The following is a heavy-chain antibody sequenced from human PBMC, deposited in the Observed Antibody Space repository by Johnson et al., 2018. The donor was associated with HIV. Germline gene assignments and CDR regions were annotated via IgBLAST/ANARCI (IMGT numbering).Heavy chain of an antibody. V-gene: IGHV3-30*18. J-gene: IGHJ3*02. CDR3: AKADRVRYGAGAFDI. CDR1: GFTFSSYC. D-gene: IGHD5-24*01. CDR2: ISYDGSNE. Sequence: QVQLVESGGGVVQPGRSLRLSCAASGFTFSSYCLHWVRQAPGKGLEWVAVISYDGSNEYFADSVKGRFTISRDNSKNTLYLQMNSLRAEDTAVYYCAKADRVRYGAGAFDIWGQRTMVTVSS.